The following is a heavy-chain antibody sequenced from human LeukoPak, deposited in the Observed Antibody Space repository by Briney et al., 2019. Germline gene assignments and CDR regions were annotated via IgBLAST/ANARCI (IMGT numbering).Heavy chain of an antibody. CDR1: GFTFSDYY. D-gene: IGHD1-26*01. CDR2: ISSSGRTF. CDR3: ASGNSAHWF. V-gene: IGHV3-11*04. J-gene: IGHJ4*02. Sequence: GGSLRLSCAASGFTFSDYYMTWIRQAPGKGLEWVSYISSSGRTFYYADSVKGRFTISRDNAKNSLYLQMNNLRAEDTAVYYCASGNSAHWFWGQGTLVTVSS.